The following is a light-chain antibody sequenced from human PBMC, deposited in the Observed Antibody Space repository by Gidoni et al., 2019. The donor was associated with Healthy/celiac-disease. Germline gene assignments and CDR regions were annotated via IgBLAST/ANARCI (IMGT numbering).Light chain of an antibody. V-gene: IGKV1-27*01. Sequence: DSQLTQSPSSLSASVGDRVTITCRASQGMSNYLAWYQQKPGKVPKLLIYAASTLQSGVPSRFSGSGSGTDFTLTISSLQPEDVATYSCQKYNSAPRTFGQGTKVEIK. J-gene: IGKJ1*01. CDR3: QKYNSAPRT. CDR2: AAS. CDR1: QGMSNY.